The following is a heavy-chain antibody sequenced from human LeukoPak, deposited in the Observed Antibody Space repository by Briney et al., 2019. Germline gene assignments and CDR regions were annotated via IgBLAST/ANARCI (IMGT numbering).Heavy chain of an antibody. V-gene: IGHV3-66*02. Sequence: GGSLRLSCAASGFTFSSYSMNWVRQAPGKGLEWVSVIYSGGSTYYADSVKGRFTISRDNSKNTLYLQMNSLRAEDTAVYYCASFRGYFDYWGQGTLVTVSS. CDR1: GFTFSSYS. CDR3: ASFRGYFDY. CDR2: IYSGGST. J-gene: IGHJ4*02.